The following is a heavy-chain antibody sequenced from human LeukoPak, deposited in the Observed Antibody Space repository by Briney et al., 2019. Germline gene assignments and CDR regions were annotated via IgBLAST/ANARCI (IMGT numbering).Heavy chain of an antibody. CDR1: GFTFGDYA. V-gene: IGHV3-49*03. J-gene: IGHJ4*02. Sequence: PGGSLRLSCTASGFTFGDYAMSWFRQAPGKGLEWVGFIRSKAYGGTTEYAASVKGRFTISRDDSKSIAYLQTNSLKTEDTAVYYCTRAYDYVWGSYRSAFDYWGQGTLVTVSS. CDR2: IRSKAYGGTT. CDR3: TRAYDYVWGSYRSAFDY. D-gene: IGHD3-16*02.